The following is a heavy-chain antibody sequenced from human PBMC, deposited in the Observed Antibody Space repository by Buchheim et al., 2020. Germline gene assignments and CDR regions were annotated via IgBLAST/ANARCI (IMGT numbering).Heavy chain of an antibody. D-gene: IGHD2-15*01. J-gene: IGHJ6*02. Sequence: QVQLQESGPGLVKPSQTLSLTCTVSGGSISSGDYYWSWIRQSPGKGLEWIGYIYYSGSTYYNPSLKSRVTISVDTSKNQFSLKLSSVTAADTAVYYCARDETVVVVAATAYGMDVWGQGTT. CDR3: ARDETVVVVAATAYGMDV. V-gene: IGHV4-30-4*01. CDR2: IYYSGST. CDR1: GGSISSGDYY.